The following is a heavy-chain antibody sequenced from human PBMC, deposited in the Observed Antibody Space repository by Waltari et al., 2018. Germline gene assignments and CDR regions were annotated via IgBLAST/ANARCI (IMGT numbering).Heavy chain of an antibody. V-gene: IGHV4-38-2*02. CDR3: ARRPLSSPEE. D-gene: IGHD6-19*01. CDR2: IHPSGAT. J-gene: IGHJ4*02. Sequence: QVQLQESGPGLVKPSETLSLTCTVSGYSISCGYFWDWIRQPPGKGLEWIASIHPSGATYYNPSRESRVTIAVDTSKNQFSLNLSCVTASDAAVYYWARRPLSSPEEWGQGTLVIVSS. CDR1: GYSISCGYF.